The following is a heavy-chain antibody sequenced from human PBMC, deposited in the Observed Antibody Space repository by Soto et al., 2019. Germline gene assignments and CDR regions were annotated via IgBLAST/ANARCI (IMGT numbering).Heavy chain of an antibody. Sequence: GASVKVSCKASGGTFSSFGISWVRQAPGQGLEWMGGIIPVFGRPNYAQRFRGRLTITADKSTSTAYMELSSLRSEDTAVYYCARVWFGAMVRGVIGYYYGMDVWGQGTTVTVSS. D-gene: IGHD3-10*01. CDR2: IIPVFGRP. CDR1: GGTFSSFG. V-gene: IGHV1-69*06. J-gene: IGHJ6*02. CDR3: ARVWFGAMVRGVIGYYYGMDV.